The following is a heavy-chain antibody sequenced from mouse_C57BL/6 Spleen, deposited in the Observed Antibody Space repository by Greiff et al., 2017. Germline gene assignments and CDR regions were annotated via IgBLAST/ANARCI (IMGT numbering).Heavy chain of an antibody. D-gene: IGHD2-4*01. J-gene: IGHJ4*01. CDR3: ARAYDYFYAMDY. CDR1: GYSITSGYD. Sequence: EVQLQESGPGMVKPSQSLSLTCTVTGYSITSGYDWHWIRHFPGNKLEWMGYISYSGSTNYNPSLKSRISITHDTSKNHFFLKLNSVTTDDTATYYCARAYDYFYAMDYWGQGTSVTVSS. CDR2: ISYSGST. V-gene: IGHV3-1*01.